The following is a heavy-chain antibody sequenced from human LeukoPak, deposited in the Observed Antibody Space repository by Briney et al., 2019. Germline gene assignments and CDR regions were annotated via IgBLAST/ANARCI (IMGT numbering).Heavy chain of an antibody. CDR2: IIPIFGTA. V-gene: IGHV1-69*13. D-gene: IGHD6-6*01. CDR3: ARRGYSSSRYYFDY. J-gene: IGHJ4*02. Sequence: ASVKVSCKASGGTFSRYAISWVRQAPGQGLEWMGGIIPIFGTANYAQKFQGRVTITADESTSTAYMELSSLRSEDTAVYYCARRGYSSSRYYFDYWGQGTLVTVSS. CDR1: GGTFSRYA.